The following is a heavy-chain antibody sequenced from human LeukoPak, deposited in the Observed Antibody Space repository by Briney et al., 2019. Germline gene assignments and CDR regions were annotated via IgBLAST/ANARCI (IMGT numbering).Heavy chain of an antibody. CDR2: ISGSGGST. Sequence: GGSLRLSCAASGFTFSSYATSWVRQAPGKGLEWVSAISGSGGSTYYADSVKGRFTISRDNSKNTLYPQMNSLRAEDTAVYYCARVIYYYYGMDVWGQGTTVTVSS. V-gene: IGHV3-23*01. J-gene: IGHJ6*02. CDR3: ARVIYYYYGMDV. CDR1: GFTFSSYA.